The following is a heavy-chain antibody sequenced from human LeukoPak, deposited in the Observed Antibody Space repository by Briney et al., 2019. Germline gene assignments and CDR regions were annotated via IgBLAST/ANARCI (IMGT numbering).Heavy chain of an antibody. CDR2: ISYDGSNK. Sequence: GGSLRLSFAASGFTFSTYGMHWVRQAPGKGLEWVAVISYDGSNKYYADSVKGRFTISRDNSKNTLYLQMNSLRADDTAVYYCAKAKGIYGDYYYSMDVWGQGTTVTVSS. J-gene: IGHJ6*02. D-gene: IGHD4-17*01. CDR3: AKAKGIYGDYYYSMDV. V-gene: IGHV3-30*18. CDR1: GFTFSTYG.